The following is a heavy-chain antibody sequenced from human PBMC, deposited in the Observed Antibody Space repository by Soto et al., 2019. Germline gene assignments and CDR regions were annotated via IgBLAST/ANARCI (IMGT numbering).Heavy chain of an antibody. D-gene: IGHD3-22*01. V-gene: IGHV3-30*18. J-gene: IGHJ4*02. Sequence: GGSLRLSCAASGFTFSSYGMHWVRQAPGKGLEWVAVISYDGSNKYYADSVKGRFTISRDNSKNTLYLQMNSLRAEDTAVYYCAKYYYDSSGYFPYWGQGTLVTVSS. CDR1: GFTFSSYG. CDR3: AKYYYDSSGYFPY. CDR2: ISYDGSNK.